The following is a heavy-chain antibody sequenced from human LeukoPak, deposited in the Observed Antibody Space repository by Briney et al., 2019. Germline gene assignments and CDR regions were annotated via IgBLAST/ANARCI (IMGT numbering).Heavy chain of an antibody. CDR3: ARVLVRHDQDYYDSSGYQYYFDY. CDR2: IIPIFGTA. Sequence: SVKVSCKASGGTFSSYAISWVRLAPGQGLEWMGGIIPIFGTANYAQKFQGRVTITTDESTSTAYMELSSLRSEDTAVYYCARVLVRHDQDYYDSSGYQYYFDYWGQGTPVTVSS. CDR1: GGTFSSYA. D-gene: IGHD3-22*01. J-gene: IGHJ4*02. V-gene: IGHV1-69*05.